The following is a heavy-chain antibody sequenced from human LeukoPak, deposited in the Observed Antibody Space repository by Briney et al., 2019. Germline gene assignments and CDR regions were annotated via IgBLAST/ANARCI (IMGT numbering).Heavy chain of an antibody. J-gene: IGHJ5*01. CDR2: ISSNGDST. CDR1: GFTFNSYA. CDR3: ARRAPGYGSGWLDS. Sequence: PGGSLRLSCVASGFTFNSYAMQWVRQAPGKGLEYVSAISSNGDSTFYANSVKGRFTISRDNSKNTLYLQMGSLRTEDMAVYYCARRAPGYGSGWLDSWGQGTLVTVSS. V-gene: IGHV3-64*01. D-gene: IGHD6-19*01.